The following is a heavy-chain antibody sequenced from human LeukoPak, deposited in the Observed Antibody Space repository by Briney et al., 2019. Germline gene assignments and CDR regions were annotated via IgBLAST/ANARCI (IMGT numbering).Heavy chain of an antibody. CDR3: AIFDSSGYYQGY. Sequence: ASVKVSCKASGYTFTSYGISWVRQAPGQGLEWMGWISAYNGNTNYAQKLQGRVTMTTDTSTSTAYMELRSLRSDDTAVYYCAIFDSSGYYQGYWGQGTLVTVSP. J-gene: IGHJ4*02. CDR1: GYTFTSYG. D-gene: IGHD3-22*01. CDR2: ISAYNGNT. V-gene: IGHV1-18*01.